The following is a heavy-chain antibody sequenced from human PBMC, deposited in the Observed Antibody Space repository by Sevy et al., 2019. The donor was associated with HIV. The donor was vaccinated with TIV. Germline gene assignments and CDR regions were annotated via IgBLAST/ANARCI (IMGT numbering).Heavy chain of an antibody. Sequence: GGSLRLSCAASGFIFSSYAMHWVRQTPVKGLEWVAVISYDGIDKAYADSVKGRFSISRDNSKNMVYLQMNTLRPEDRAVYYCARFPPESAFDIWGQGTTVTVSS. CDR2: ISYDGIDK. V-gene: IGHV3-30*04. CDR1: GFIFSSYA. J-gene: IGHJ3*02. CDR3: ARFPPESAFDI.